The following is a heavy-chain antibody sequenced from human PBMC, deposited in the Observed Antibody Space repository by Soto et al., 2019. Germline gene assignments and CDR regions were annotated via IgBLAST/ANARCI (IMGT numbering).Heavy chain of an antibody. D-gene: IGHD6-19*01. J-gene: IGHJ4*02. CDR2: ISSSSSYI. CDR3: ARGLDSSGWYYFDY. Sequence: EVQLVESGGGLVKPGGSLRLSCAASGFTFSSYSMNWVRQAPGKGLEWVSSISSSSSYIYYADSVKGRFTISRDNAKNSLYLQMNSLRAEDTVVYYCARGLDSSGWYYFDYWGQGILVTVSS. V-gene: IGHV3-21*01. CDR1: GFTFSSYS.